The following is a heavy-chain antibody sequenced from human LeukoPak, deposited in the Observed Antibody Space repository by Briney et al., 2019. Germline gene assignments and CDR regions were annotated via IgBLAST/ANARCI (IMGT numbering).Heavy chain of an antibody. Sequence: AGTLSLSCAASGFTISSYGMHWVRQAPGTGLEWVAFIRYDGSNKYYADSVKGRFTISRDNSKNTLYLQMKSLRAEDTAVYYCAKDLKTASGAFDIWGQGTMVTVSS. CDR2: IRYDGSNK. V-gene: IGHV3-30*02. D-gene: IGHD2-21*02. CDR3: AKDLKTASGAFDI. J-gene: IGHJ3*02. CDR1: GFTISSYG.